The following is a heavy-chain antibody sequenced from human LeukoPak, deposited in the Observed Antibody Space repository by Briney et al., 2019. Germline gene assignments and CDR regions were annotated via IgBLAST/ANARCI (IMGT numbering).Heavy chain of an antibody. CDR2: IYYSGST. CDR1: GGSISSSSYY. D-gene: IGHD1-26*01. V-gene: IGHV4-39*07. CDR3: ARDREAATGSYFDY. J-gene: IGHJ4*02. Sequence: PSETLSLTCTVSGGSISSSSYYWGWIRQPPGKGLEWIGSIYYSGSTYYNPSLKSRVTISVDTSKNQFSLKLSSVTAADTAVYYCARDREAATGSYFDYWGQGTLVTVSS.